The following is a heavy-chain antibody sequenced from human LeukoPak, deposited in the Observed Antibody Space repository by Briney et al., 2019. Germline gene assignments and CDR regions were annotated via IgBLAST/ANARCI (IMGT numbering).Heavy chain of an antibody. D-gene: IGHD1-26*01. CDR1: GFTVSSSP. V-gene: IGHV3-53*05. CDR3: ARDGGRGTYFYYGMDV. J-gene: IGHJ6*02. Sequence: GGSLRLSCAASGFTVSSSPINCVRQAPGRGLGWGSVIYSGGNTFYADSVKCRFTISRDNSKNTLYLQMDSLRVEDTAVYFCARDGGRGTYFYYGMDVWGQGTTVTVSS. CDR2: IYSGGNT.